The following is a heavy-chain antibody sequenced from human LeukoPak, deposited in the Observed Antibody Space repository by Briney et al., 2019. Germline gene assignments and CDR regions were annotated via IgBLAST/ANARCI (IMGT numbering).Heavy chain of an antibody. CDR3: ARGRYDFWSGFNWFDP. J-gene: IGHJ5*02. CDR2: INHSGST. CDR1: GGSFSGYY. Sequence: SETLFLTCAVYGGSFSGYYWSWIRQPPGKGLEWIGEINHSGSTNYNPSLKSRVTISVDTSKNQFSLKLSSVTAADTAVYYCARGRYDFWSGFNWFDPWGQGTLVTVSS. V-gene: IGHV4-34*01. D-gene: IGHD3-3*01.